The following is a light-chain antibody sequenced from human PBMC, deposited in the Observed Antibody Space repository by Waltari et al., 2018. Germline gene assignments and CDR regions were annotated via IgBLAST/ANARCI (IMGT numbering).Light chain of an antibody. Sequence: EIVLTQSPATLSLSPGERVTLSCRASHSVNRALAWYQQKPGQAPRLLIYDASNRATGIPARFSGSGSGTDFTLTISSLEAEDFGVYYCQLRSNWRITFGQGTRLEIK. CDR3: QLRSNWRIT. V-gene: IGKV3-11*01. CDR2: DAS. J-gene: IGKJ5*01. CDR1: HSVNRA.